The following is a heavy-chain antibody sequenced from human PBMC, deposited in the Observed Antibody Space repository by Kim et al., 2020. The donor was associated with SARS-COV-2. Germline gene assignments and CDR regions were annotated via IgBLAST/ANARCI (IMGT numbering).Heavy chain of an antibody. J-gene: IGHJ4*02. CDR3: ARRGYSYGFGGRGGWYFDY. CDR2: IYYSGST. CDR1: GGSISSSSYY. V-gene: IGHV4-39*01. Sequence: SETLSLTCTVSGGSISSSSYYWAWIRQPPGKGLEWIVSIYYSGSTYYNPSLKSRITISVDTSKNQFSLKLSSVTAADTAVYYCARRGYSYGFGGRGGWYFDYWGQGNLVTVSS. D-gene: IGHD5-18*01.